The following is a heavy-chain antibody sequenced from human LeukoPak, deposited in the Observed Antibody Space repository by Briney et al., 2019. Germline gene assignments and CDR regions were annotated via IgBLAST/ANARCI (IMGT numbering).Heavy chain of an antibody. CDR2: IYSSGST. CDR1: GGSISSSSYY. D-gene: IGHD1-26*01. J-gene: IGHJ4*02. Sequence: SETLSLTCTVSGGSISSSSYYWGWIRQPPGKGLEWIGRIYSSGSTNYNPSLKSRVTMSLDTSKNQFSLKLSSVTAADTAVYYCARAAHSGSLAPFDYWGQGTLVTVSS. CDR3: ARAAHSGSLAPFDY. V-gene: IGHV4-39*07.